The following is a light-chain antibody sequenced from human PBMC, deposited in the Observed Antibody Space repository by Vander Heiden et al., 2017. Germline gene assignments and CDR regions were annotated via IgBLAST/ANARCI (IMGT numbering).Light chain of an antibody. CDR2: SNN. CDR1: SSNIGSNT. CDR3: AAWDDSLADV. Sequence: QSVLTQPPSASGTPGQRVTISCSGSSSNIGSNTVNWYQQRPGTAPKLLIYSNNQRPSGVPDRFSGSKSGTSASLAISGLQSEDEADYYCAAWDDSLADVFGTGTKVTVL. V-gene: IGLV1-44*01. J-gene: IGLJ1*01.